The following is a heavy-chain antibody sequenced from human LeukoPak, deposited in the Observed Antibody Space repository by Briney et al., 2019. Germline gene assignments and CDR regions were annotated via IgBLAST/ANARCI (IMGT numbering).Heavy chain of an antibody. J-gene: IGHJ6*02. CDR2: ISSSGRTI. Sequence: GGPLRLSCAASGFTFSDYYMSWIRQAPGKGLEWVSYISSSGRTIYYADSVKGRFTISRDNAKNALYLQMNSLRAEDTAVYYCARVRYSYAYGMDVWGQGTTVTVSS. D-gene: IGHD5-18*01. CDR3: ARVRYSYAYGMDV. CDR1: GFTFSDYY. V-gene: IGHV3-11*01.